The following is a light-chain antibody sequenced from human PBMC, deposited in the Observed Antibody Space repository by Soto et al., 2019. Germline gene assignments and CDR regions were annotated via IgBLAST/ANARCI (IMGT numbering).Light chain of an antibody. J-gene: IGLJ1*01. Sequence: QSALTQPASVSGSPGQSITISCTGTSSNVGSYKLVSWYQQHPGKAPKLMIFEVNKRPSGVSNRVSGSKSGNTASLTISGLKVEDEADYYCCSSGGSPTYVFGPGTKLTVL. V-gene: IGLV2-23*02. CDR3: CSSGGSPTYV. CDR2: EVN. CDR1: SSNVGSYKL.